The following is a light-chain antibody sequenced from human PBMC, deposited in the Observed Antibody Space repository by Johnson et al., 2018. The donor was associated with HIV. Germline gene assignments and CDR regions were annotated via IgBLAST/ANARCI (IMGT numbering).Light chain of an antibody. Sequence: QSILTQPPSVSAAPGQKVTVSCSGSSSNIENNFVSWYQQLPGTAPKLLIYADNKRPSGIPDRFSGSKSGTSATLGIPGLQTGDEADYYCGTWYSSLSDPNYVFGTGTKVTVL. V-gene: IGLV1-51*02. J-gene: IGLJ1*01. CDR1: SSNIENNF. CDR2: ADN. CDR3: GTWYSSLSDPNYV.